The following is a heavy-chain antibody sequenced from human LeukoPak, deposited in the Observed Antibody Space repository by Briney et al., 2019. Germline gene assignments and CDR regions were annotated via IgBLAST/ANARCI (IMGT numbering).Heavy chain of an antibody. D-gene: IGHD2-15*01. CDR3: ARLGYCSGGSCYGDDY. CDR2: INPNSGGT. J-gene: IGHJ4*02. V-gene: IGHV1-2*02. Sequence: ASVKVSCKASGYTFTGYYMHWVRQAPGQGLEWMGWINPNSGGTNYAQKFRGRVTMTRDTSISTAYMELSRLRSDDTAVYYCARLGYCSGGSCYGDDYWGQGTLVTVSS. CDR1: GYTFTGYY.